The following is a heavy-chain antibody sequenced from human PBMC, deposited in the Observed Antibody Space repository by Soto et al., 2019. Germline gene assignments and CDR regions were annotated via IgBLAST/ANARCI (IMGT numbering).Heavy chain of an antibody. J-gene: IGHJ5*02. CDR2: ISDSGHYI. D-gene: IGHD3-22*01. CDR1: GVKFITYG. Sequence: GGPMRHCCAAYGVKFITYGMHWVRPAPGKGLEWLSSISDSGHYIYYADSVKGRFTISRDNAKNSLFLQMNSLRGEDTAVYYCARSGLALPYSASHWFDPWGHGTLVTVSS. CDR3: ARSGLALPYSASHWFDP. V-gene: IGHV3-21*01.